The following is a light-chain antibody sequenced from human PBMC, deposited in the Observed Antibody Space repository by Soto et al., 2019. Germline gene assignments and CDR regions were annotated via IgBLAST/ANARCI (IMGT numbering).Light chain of an antibody. CDR3: QQYNDYPYT. V-gene: IGKV1-5*03. Sequence: DIQMTQSPSTLSASVGDSVTITCRASQIINIWLAWYQQKPGKAPKLLIYKASSLESGVPSRFSGSGSGTEFTLTISSLQPDDFATYYYQQYNDYPYTFGQGTKLEIK. CDR2: KAS. CDR1: QIINIW. J-gene: IGKJ2*01.